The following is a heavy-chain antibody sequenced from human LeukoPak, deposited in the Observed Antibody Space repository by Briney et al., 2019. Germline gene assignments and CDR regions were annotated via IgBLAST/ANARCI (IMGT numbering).Heavy chain of an antibody. CDR3: AKMRFGSSSAGGDNWFDP. J-gene: IGHJ5*02. CDR2: VSGSGGTT. D-gene: IGHD6-6*01. Sequence: GGSLRLSCAASGFTFSTYAMTWVRQASGKGPEWVSAVSGSGGTTYYADSVRGRFTISRDNPKSTLYLQMSSLRAEDTAVYYCAKMRFGSSSAGGDNWFDPWGQGTLVTVSS. CDR1: GFTFSTYA. V-gene: IGHV3-23*01.